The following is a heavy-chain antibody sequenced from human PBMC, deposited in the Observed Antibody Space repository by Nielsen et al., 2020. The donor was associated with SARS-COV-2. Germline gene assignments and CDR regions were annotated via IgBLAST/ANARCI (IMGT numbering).Heavy chain of an antibody. Sequence: SETLSLTCAVSGGSITTYYWHWIRQSPGKGLEWIGYIYYSGNTNYNPSLKSRVTISVDTSKNQFSLKLSSVTAADTAVYYCARDDDNWGSLACWGQGTLVTVSS. CDR1: GGSITTYY. V-gene: IGHV4-59*13. CDR3: ARDDDNWGSLAC. J-gene: IGHJ4*02. D-gene: IGHD7-27*01. CDR2: IYYSGNT.